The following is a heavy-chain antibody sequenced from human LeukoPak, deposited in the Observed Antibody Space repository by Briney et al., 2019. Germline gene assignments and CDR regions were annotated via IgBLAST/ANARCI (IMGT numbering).Heavy chain of an antibody. V-gene: IGHV1-58*01. D-gene: IGHD3-22*01. J-gene: IGHJ4*02. Sequence: SVKVSCKASGFTFTSSAVQWVRQARGQRLEWIGWIVVGSGNTNYAQKFQERVTITRDMSTSTAYMELSSLRSEDTAVYYCAAGIYYDSSGLDYWGQGTPVTVSS. CDR2: IVVGSGNT. CDR3: AAGIYYDSSGLDY. CDR1: GFTFTSSA.